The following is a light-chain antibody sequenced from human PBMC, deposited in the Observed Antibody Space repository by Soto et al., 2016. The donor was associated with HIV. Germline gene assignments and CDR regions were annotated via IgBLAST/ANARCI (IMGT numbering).Light chain of an antibody. CDR2: AAS. CDR3: QQYNTVPWT. Sequence: DIQMTQSPSSVSASVGDRVTITCRASQAINNWLAWYQQRPGQAPKLLIYAASSLQSGVPSRFSGSGSGTDFTLTLSSVQPDDVGTYYCQQYNTVPWTFGQGTKLEMK. V-gene: IGKV1-12*01. CDR1: QAINNW. J-gene: IGKJ1*01.